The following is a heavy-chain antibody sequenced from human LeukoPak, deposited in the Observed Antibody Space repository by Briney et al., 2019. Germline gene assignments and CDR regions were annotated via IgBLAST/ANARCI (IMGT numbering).Heavy chain of an antibody. J-gene: IGHJ4*01. Sequence: GGSLRLSCGASGFTFSTHDMHWVRQAPGKGLEWVAFIRYDGSHEYYADSVKGRFTISRDNSKNTLYLRMNSVRSEDTALYYCAKPSGSGVDYWGQGTRVTVSS. CDR1: GFTFSTHD. CDR3: AKPSGSGVDY. CDR2: IRYDGSHE. D-gene: IGHD1-26*01. V-gene: IGHV3-30*02.